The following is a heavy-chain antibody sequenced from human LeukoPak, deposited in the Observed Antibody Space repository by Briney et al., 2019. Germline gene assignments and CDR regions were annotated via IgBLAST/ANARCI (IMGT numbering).Heavy chain of an antibody. CDR2: IYTSGST. J-gene: IGHJ4*02. CDR3: AREVKGYYDSSGSENFDY. CDR1: GGSISSGSSY. V-gene: IGHV4-61*02. Sequence: SQTPSLTCTVSGGSISSGSSYWRWLRQPAATGLESLGRIYTSGSTNYNPSLKSRVTISVDTSKNQFSLKLSSVTAADTAVYYCAREVKGYYDSSGSENFDYWGQGTLVTVSS. D-gene: IGHD3-22*01.